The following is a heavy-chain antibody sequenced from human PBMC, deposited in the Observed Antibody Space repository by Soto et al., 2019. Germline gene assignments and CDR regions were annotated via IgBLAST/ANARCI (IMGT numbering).Heavy chain of an antibody. J-gene: IGHJ5*02. V-gene: IGHV4-34*01. Sequence: PSETLSLTCAVYGGSFSSYYWCWIRQPPGKGLEWIGVINHSGSTNYDPSLKSRVTISIDTSKNQVSLTLSSVTAADTAVYYCARGEPRFMEWLLLSEYFDPWGQGTLVTVSS. D-gene: IGHD3-3*01. CDR2: INHSGST. CDR3: ARGEPRFMEWLLLSEYFDP. CDR1: GGSFSSYY.